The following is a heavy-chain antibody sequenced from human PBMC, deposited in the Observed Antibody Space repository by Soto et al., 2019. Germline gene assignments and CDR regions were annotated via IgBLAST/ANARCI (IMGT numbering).Heavy chain of an antibody. Sequence: ASVKVSCKVSGYTLTELSMHWVRQAPGKGLEWMGGFDPEDGETIYAQKFQGRVTMTEDTSTDTAYMELSSLRSEDTAVYYCATRIRYDFWSGYYHPFDYWGQGTLVTVSS. J-gene: IGHJ4*02. CDR3: ATRIRYDFWSGYYHPFDY. V-gene: IGHV1-24*01. CDR2: FDPEDGET. D-gene: IGHD3-3*01. CDR1: GYTLTELS.